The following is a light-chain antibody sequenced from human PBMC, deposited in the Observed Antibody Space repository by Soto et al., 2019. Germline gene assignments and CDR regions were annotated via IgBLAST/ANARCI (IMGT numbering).Light chain of an antibody. J-gene: IGKJ1*01. CDR1: QSVSSNY. V-gene: IGKV3-20*01. Sequence: EIVLTQSPGTLSLSPGERATLSCRASQSVSSNYLTWYQQKPGQAPRLLIYGASSRATGIPDRFSGSGSGTDFTLTIRRLEPEDFAVYYCQQYGSSQWTFGQGTKVEIK. CDR2: GAS. CDR3: QQYGSSQWT.